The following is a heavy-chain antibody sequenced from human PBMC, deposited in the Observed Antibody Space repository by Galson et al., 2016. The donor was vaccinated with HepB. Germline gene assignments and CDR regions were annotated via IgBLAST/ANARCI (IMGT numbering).Heavy chain of an antibody. CDR2: IYYSGRT. CDR3: AKHMMVTSNYFYYGMGV. D-gene: IGHD2-21*02. J-gene: IGHJ6*02. CDR1: GGSISSFY. Sequence: ATLSLTCTVSGGSISSFYWSWIRQPPGKGLEWIGYIYYSGRTNYNPSLKSRLTISVDTSKNQFSLKLSSVTAADTAVYFCAKHMMVTSNYFYYGMGVWGQGTTVTVSS. V-gene: IGHV4-59*08.